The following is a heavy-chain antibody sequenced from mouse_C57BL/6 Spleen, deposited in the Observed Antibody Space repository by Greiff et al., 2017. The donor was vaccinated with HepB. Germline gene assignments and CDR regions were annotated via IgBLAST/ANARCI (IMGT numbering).Heavy chain of an antibody. J-gene: IGHJ1*03. Sequence: QVQLQQSGAELARPGASVKLSCKASGYTFTSYGISWVKQKTGQGLEWIGEIYPRSGNTYYTEKVKGKATLTADKSSSTAYMELRSLTSEDSAVEFCARVYYGSSYGYFDVWGTGTTVTFSS. CDR3: ARVYYGSSYGYFDV. CDR2: IYPRSGNT. CDR1: GYTFTSYG. V-gene: IGHV1-81*01. D-gene: IGHD1-1*01.